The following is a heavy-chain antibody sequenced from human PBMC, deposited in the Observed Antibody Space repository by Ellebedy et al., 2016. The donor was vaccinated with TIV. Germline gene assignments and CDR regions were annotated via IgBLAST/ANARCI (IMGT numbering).Heavy chain of an antibody. CDR1: GGSISALTYH. V-gene: IGHV4-39*07. Sequence: MPGGSLRLSCNVSGGSISALTYHWGWVRQSPGKGLEWIGNSHYSGSTYYNPSLKSRVTISVDTYKNQFSLNLSSVSAADTAVYYCVRVVPGGASFDSWGQGTLVTVSS. D-gene: IGHD2-8*02. CDR3: VRVVPGGASFDS. J-gene: IGHJ4*02. CDR2: SHYSGST.